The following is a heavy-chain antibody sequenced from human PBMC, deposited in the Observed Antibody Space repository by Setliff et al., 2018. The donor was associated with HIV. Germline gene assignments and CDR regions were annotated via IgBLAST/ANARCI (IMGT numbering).Heavy chain of an antibody. CDR1: GYTFTGYY. CDR3: ARXFGGYXSSXRVPGLFDX. V-gene: IGHV1-69*05. D-gene: IGHD2-2*01. CDR2: XXXXXXTA. Sequence: SVKVSCKASGYTFTGYYMHXVXXXPXXXXEWVXXXXXXXXTANYAQKFQGXVTITTEESTSXXXMELSGLGSEDTAVYYCARXFGGYXSSXRVPGLFDXXGXXXLVT. J-gene: IGHJ5*01.